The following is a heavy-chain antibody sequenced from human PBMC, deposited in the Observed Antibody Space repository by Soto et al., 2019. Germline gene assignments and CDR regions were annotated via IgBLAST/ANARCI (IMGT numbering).Heavy chain of an antibody. D-gene: IGHD3-22*01. CDR1: GFTFSNAW. V-gene: IGHV3-23*04. J-gene: IGHJ4*02. CDR2: ISGSGGST. CDR3: AKELNYYDSSGYFDY. Sequence: EVQLVESGGGLVKPGGSLRLSCAASGFTFSNAWMSWIRQAPGKGLEWVSAISGSGGSTYFADSVKGRFTISRDNSKNTLYLQMNSLRAEDTAVYYCAKELNYYDSSGYFDYWGQGTLVTVSS.